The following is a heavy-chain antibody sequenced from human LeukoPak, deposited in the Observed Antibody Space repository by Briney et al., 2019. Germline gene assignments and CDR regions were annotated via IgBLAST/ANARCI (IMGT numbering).Heavy chain of an antibody. D-gene: IGHD3-22*01. Sequence: SETLSLTCAVYGGSFSGYYWSWIRQPPGKGLEWIGEINHSGSTNYNPSLKSRVTISVDTSKNQFSLNLRSVTAADTAVFYCARINDIALDYWGQGILVTVSS. CDR2: INHSGST. CDR3: ARINDIALDY. V-gene: IGHV4-34*01. CDR1: GGSFSGYY. J-gene: IGHJ4*02.